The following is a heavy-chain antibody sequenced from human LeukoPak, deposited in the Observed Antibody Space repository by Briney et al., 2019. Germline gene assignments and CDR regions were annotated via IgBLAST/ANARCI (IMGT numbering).Heavy chain of an antibody. Sequence: PSQTLSLTCAVSGGSMSSGDYSWTWIRQPPGKGLEWIGYISDSGSTYYNPSLKSRVTISVDTSKNQFSLKLSSVTAADTAVYYCARVSTYYYDSSGFWDAFDIWGQGTMVTVSS. CDR3: ARVSTYYYDSSGFWDAFDI. D-gene: IGHD3-22*01. J-gene: IGHJ3*02. CDR1: GGSMSSGDYS. V-gene: IGHV4-30-4*07. CDR2: ISDSGST.